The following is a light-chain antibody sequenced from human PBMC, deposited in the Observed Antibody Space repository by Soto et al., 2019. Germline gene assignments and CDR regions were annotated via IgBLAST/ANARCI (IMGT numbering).Light chain of an antibody. CDR2: SNN. CDR1: SSNIGSNT. CDR3: AAWDDSLIWV. V-gene: IGLV1-44*01. J-gene: IGLJ3*02. Sequence: QSVLTQPPSASGTPGQRVTISCSGSSSNIGSNTVNWYQQLPGTAPKLLIYSNNQRPSGVPDRFSGSKSGTSASLAISGLQSEDEADYYCAAWDDSLIWVVGGGTKLTVL.